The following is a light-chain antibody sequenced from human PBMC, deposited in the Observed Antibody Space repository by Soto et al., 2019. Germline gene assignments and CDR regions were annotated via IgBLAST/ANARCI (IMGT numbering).Light chain of an antibody. CDR3: LSYTSSNTRV. CDR2: EVS. CDR1: SSDVGGFYY. J-gene: IGLJ2*01. Sequence: QSALTQPASVSGSPGQSITISCTGTSSDVGGFYYVSWYQHHPGKVPKLMIYEVSNRPSGISSRFSGSKSGNTASLTISGLQAEDEADYYCLSYTSSNTRVFGGGTKLTVL. V-gene: IGLV2-14*01.